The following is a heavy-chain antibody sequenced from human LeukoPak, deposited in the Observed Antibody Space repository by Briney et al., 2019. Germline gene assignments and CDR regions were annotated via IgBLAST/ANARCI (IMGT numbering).Heavy chain of an antibody. D-gene: IGHD5-24*01. J-gene: IGHJ4*02. CDR2: ISGSGGST. Sequence: GGSLRLSCVASGFTFSSYAMSWVRQAPGKGLEWVSVISGSGGSTYYADSVKGRFTISRDNSKNTLYLQMNSLRAEDTAVYYCAKRDGHWDFDYWGQGTLVTVSS. V-gene: IGHV3-23*01. CDR3: AKRDGHWDFDY. CDR1: GFTFSSYA.